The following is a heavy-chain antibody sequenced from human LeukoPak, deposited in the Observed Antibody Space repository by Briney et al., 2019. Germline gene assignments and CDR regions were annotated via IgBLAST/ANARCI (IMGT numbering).Heavy chain of an antibody. CDR1: GFTFSNYW. V-gene: IGHV3-74*01. J-gene: IGHJ6*02. Sequence: GGSLRLSCEASGFTFSNYWMHWVRQAPGKGLMWVSQISTDGSQTFYADSVKGRFTISRDNAKNSLYLQMNSLRAEDTAVYYCARDDLDDYGDYVGDYYYGMDVWGQGTTVTVSS. CDR2: ISTDGSQT. CDR3: ARDDLDDYGDYVGDYYYGMDV. D-gene: IGHD4-17*01.